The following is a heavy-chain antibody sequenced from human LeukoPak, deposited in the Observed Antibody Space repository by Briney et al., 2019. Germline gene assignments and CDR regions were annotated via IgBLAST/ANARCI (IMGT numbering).Heavy chain of an antibody. V-gene: IGHV3-66*02. D-gene: IGHD2-15*01. CDR1: GFSVTDIY. Sequence: PGGSLSLSCAASGFSVTDIYMTWAAQAPGKARGGVAIIFTDGRSYHGDSVKGRFTISRDRSRNTLYLQLNSLRVEDTATYYCARGECTGGSCPEHWGQGTLVTVSS. CDR2: IFTDGRS. CDR3: ARGECTGGSCPEH. J-gene: IGHJ4*02.